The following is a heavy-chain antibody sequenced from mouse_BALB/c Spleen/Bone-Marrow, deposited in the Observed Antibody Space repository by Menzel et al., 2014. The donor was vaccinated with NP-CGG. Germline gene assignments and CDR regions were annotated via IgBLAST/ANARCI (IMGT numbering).Heavy chain of an antibody. Sequence: QVQLQQPGPGLVAPSQSLSIACTVSGFSLTSYGVHWVRQPPGKGLGWLGAIWAGGTTDYNSALMSRLSVRKDNSKSQVFLKMNSLQSDDTAMYYCARALYYYGSSYYAMDYWGQGTSVIVSS. J-gene: IGHJ4*01. D-gene: IGHD1-1*01. V-gene: IGHV2-9*02. CDR2: IWAGGTT. CDR3: ARALYYYGSSYYAMDY. CDR1: GFSLTSYG.